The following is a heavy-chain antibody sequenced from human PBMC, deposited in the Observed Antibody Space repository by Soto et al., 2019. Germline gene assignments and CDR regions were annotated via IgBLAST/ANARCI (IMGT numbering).Heavy chain of an antibody. CDR2: IDGSGDKT. CDR3: AKCDTHGIIQPTVGGNYYYYDIDV. J-gene: IGHJ6*02. Sequence: GVSLRLSCAASGFSFSTYAMSWVRQAPGKAPEWVSDIDGSGDKTYYVDSVKGRFTISRDNSKNTVYLQMISLRAEDTAVFYCAKCDTHGIIQPTVGGNYYYYDIDVWGQGTGVTVSS. CDR1: GFSFSTYA. V-gene: IGHV3-23*01. D-gene: IGHD2-8*02.